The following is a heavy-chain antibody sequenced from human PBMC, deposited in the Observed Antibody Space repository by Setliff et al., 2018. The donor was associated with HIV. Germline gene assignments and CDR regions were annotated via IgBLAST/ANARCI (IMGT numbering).Heavy chain of an antibody. CDR1: GGSISSGSYY. Sequence: SETLSLTCTVSGGSISSGSYYWSWIRQPAEKGLEWIGRIYASGSTNYNPSLRSRVAISVDTSKNHFSLNLSSVTAADTAVYYCVREGGRITMVRGVPSGGLDVWGQGTTVTVSS. CDR2: IYASGST. CDR3: VREGGRITMVRGVPSGGLDV. D-gene: IGHD3-10*01. J-gene: IGHJ6*02. V-gene: IGHV4-61*02.